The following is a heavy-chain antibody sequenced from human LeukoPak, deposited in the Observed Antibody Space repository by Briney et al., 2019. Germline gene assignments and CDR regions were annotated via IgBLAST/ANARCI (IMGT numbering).Heavy chain of an antibody. CDR2: ISSSGSST. J-gene: IGHJ5*02. Sequence: PGGSLRLSCAASGFTFSDYYMSWFRQAPGKGLEWVTYISSSGSSTYYADSVKGRFTISRDNARNSLYPQMNSLRAEDTAVYYCVRSSSGSLGGSWGQGTLVTVSS. D-gene: IGHD6-19*01. CDR1: GFTFSDYY. CDR3: VRSSSGSLGGS. V-gene: IGHV3-11*01.